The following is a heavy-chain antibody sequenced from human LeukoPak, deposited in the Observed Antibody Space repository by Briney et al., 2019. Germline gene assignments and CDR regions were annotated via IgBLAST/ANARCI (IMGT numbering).Heavy chain of an antibody. J-gene: IGHJ4*02. D-gene: IGHD2-15*01. CDR1: GYSSTSYW. CDR2: IFPGDSDT. Sequence: GEALKISCNGSGYSSTSYWIGWGRQMPGKGLEGMGIIFPGDSDTRYSPSFQGQVTISADKSISTAYLQWSSLKASDTAMYYCASLPTISTRGSRNFDYWGQGTLVTVSS. V-gene: IGHV5-51*01. CDR3: ASLPTISTRGSRNFDY.